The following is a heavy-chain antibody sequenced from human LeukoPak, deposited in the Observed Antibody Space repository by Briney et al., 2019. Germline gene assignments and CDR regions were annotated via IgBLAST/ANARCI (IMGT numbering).Heavy chain of an antibody. Sequence: SSETLSLTCTVSGGSISSESYYWSWIRQPAGKGLEWIGRIYSSGNSKYNPSLKSRVTISVDTSRNQFSLNLSSVTAADTAVYYCARDMTGSGWNDAFDIWGQGTMVTVSS. D-gene: IGHD6-19*01. V-gene: IGHV4-61*02. CDR1: GGSISSESYY. J-gene: IGHJ3*02. CDR2: IYSSGNS. CDR3: ARDMTGSGWNDAFDI.